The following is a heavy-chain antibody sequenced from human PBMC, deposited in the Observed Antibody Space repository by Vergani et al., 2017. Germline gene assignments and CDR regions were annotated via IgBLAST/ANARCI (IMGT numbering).Heavy chain of an antibody. CDR2: IWYDGTNK. CDR3: ARGSAYGSGSYRAFDI. CDR1: GFTFSNYG. J-gene: IGHJ3*02. V-gene: IGHV3-33*01. Sequence: QVQLVESGGGVVQPGRSLRLSCAASGFTFSNYGMHWVRQAPGKGLEWVAVIWYDGTNKYYADSVKGRLTISRDNSKDTLYLQMNSLRAEDTAVYYCARGSAYGSGSYRAFDIWGQGTMVTVSS. D-gene: IGHD3-10*01.